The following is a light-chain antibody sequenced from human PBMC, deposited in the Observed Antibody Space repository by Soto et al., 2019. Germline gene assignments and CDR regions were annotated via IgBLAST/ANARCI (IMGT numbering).Light chain of an antibody. V-gene: IGKV1-5*03. Sequence: DIQMTQSPSTLSASVGDRVTITCRASQSIHNYLAWYQQKPGEAPKLLIYEAANLESGVPSRFSGSGTGTEFPLTISSLQPDDFATYYCQQSNNYPWTFGQGTRVEI. CDR1: QSIHNY. J-gene: IGKJ1*01. CDR2: EAA. CDR3: QQSNNYPWT.